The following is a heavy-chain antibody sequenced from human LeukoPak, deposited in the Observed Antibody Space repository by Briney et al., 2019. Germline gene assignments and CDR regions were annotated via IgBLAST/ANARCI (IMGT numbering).Heavy chain of an antibody. D-gene: IGHD2-21*01. V-gene: IGHV3-7*01. CDR1: GFTFSNYG. Sequence: PGGSLRLSCAASGFTFSNYGMHWVRQAPGKGLEWVANIKQDGSEKDYVDSVKGRFTISRDNAKNSVYLQMNSLRAEDTAVYYCAKYCGGDCYGMDVWGQGTTVTVSS. J-gene: IGHJ6*02. CDR3: AKYCGGDCYGMDV. CDR2: IKQDGSEK.